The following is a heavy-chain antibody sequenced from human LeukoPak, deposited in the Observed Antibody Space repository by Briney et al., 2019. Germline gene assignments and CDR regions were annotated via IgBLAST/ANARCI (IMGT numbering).Heavy chain of an antibody. CDR3: ARGADGGAYAFGY. Sequence: GGSLRLSCAASGFTVSRNYISWVRQAPGNGLEWVSVIYSGGTTYSADSVKGRFTISRDNSQNTVYLQMNTLRAEDTALYYCARGADGGAYAFGYWGQGTLVTVSS. J-gene: IGHJ4*02. CDR1: GFTVSRNY. D-gene: IGHD5-12*01. CDR2: IYSGGTT. V-gene: IGHV3-53*01.